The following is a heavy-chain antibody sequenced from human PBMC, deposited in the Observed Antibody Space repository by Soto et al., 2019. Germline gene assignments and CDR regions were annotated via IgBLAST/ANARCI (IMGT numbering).Heavy chain of an antibody. V-gene: IGHV3-72*01. J-gene: IGHJ6*02. Sequence: PGGSLRLSCVAYGFTFIDHYMDWVLQSPGEGLEWIGRTRNKANRYTTEYAASVAGRFTISRDDSQNLLYLQMSSLRTEDTAVYYCVRGAADRQGERYSYGLDVWGQGTTVTVSS. CDR1: GFTFIDHY. CDR2: TRNKANRYTT. D-gene: IGHD6-6*01. CDR3: VRGAADRQGERYSYGLDV.